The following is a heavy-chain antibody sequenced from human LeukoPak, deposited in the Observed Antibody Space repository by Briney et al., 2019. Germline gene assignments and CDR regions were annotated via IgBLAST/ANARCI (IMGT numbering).Heavy chain of an antibody. CDR3: AKAPIAARYYYYYMDV. Sequence: GGSLRLSCAASGFNFSSYAMSWVRQAPGKGLEWVSAISGSGGSTYYADSVKGRFTISRDNSKNTLYLQMNSLRAEDTAVYYCAKAPIAARYYYYYMDVWGKGTTVTVSS. J-gene: IGHJ6*03. V-gene: IGHV3-23*01. CDR1: GFNFSSYA. CDR2: ISGSGGST. D-gene: IGHD6-6*01.